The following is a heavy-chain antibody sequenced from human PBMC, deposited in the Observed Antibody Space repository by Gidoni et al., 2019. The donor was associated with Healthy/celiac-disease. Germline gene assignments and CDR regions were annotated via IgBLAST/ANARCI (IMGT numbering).Heavy chain of an antibody. CDR3: ARGIVVVTAIDY. V-gene: IGHV4-61*02. CDR2: SYTSGST. CDR1: GGSISSGSYY. D-gene: IGHD2-21*02. Sequence: QVQLQESGPGLVKPSQTLSLTCTVSGGSISSGSYYWSWIRQPAGKGLEWIGRSYTSGSTNYNPSLKSRVTISVDTSKNQFSLKLSSVTAADTAVYYCARGIVVVTAIDYWGQGTLVTVSS. J-gene: IGHJ4*02.